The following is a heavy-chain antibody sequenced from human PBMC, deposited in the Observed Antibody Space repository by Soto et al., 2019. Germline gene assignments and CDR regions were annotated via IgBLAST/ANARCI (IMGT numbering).Heavy chain of an antibody. CDR3: AREGSYSAYNFAHGIQLWSFDF. CDR2: IFSSGST. J-gene: IGHJ4*02. D-gene: IGHD5-12*01. CDR1: GDSINTFY. V-gene: IGHV4-4*07. Sequence: SETLSLSCTVSGDSINTFYWIWVRQPAGKGLEWIGRIFSSGSTSFNPSLESRVAMSVDTSKNRFSLNLSSVTAADMAVYYCAREGSYSAYNFAHGIQLWSFDFWGQGALVTVSS.